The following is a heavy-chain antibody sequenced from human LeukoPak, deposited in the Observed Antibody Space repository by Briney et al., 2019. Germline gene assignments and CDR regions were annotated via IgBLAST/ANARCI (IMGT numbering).Heavy chain of an antibody. CDR1: GFIFRNFG. D-gene: IGHD1-26*01. J-gene: IGHJ6*02. CDR3: AKGWGGDYYYGMDV. Sequence: GGSLRLSCAASGFIFRNFGIHWVLQAPGKGLEWVSVISFDGNNKYYADSVKGRFTISRDNSKNTLYLQMNSLRAEDTAVYYCAKGWGGDYYYGMDVWGQGTTVTVSS. V-gene: IGHV3-30*18. CDR2: ISFDGNNK.